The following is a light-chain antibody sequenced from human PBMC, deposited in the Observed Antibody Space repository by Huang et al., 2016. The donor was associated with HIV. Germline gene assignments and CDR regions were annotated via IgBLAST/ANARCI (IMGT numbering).Light chain of an antibody. CDR1: ASVGTT. Sequence: EIVVTQSPATLSVSPGERATLSCRASASVGTTLAWYQQKPGQAPRLLIYGASTRAIGIPARYSGRGSGIEFTLTISSLQSEDLAVYFCQQYNNWPPVTFGQGTRLEIK. CDR2: GAS. V-gene: IGKV3-15*01. J-gene: IGKJ5*01. CDR3: QQYNNWPPVT.